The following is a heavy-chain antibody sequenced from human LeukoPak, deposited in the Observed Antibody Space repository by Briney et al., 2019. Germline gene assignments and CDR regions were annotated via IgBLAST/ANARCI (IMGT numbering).Heavy chain of an antibody. J-gene: IGHJ4*02. Sequence: PGGCLRLSCAASGFIFSYYWMSCVRQAPGKGRAGVANINVGGSEQYYVDSVKGRFTISRDNAKNSLYLQMNSLTDDDTDVYYSAGVAYGAAGYGGQGTLVTVSS. CDR3: AGVAYGAAGY. D-gene: IGHD4-17*01. CDR2: INVGGSEQ. CDR1: GFIFSYYW. V-gene: IGHV3-7*01.